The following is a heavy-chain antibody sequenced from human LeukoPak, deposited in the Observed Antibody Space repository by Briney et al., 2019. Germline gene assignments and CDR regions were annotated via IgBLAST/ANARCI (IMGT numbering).Heavy chain of an antibody. Sequence: SETLSLTCTVSGGSISSYYWSWIRQPPGKGLEWIGYIYYSGSTNYNPSLRSRVTISVDTSKNQFSLKLSSVTAADTAVYYCARDLPWFDPWGQGTLVTVSS. V-gene: IGHV4-59*01. CDR1: GGSISSYY. J-gene: IGHJ5*02. CDR2: IYYSGST. CDR3: ARDLPWFDP.